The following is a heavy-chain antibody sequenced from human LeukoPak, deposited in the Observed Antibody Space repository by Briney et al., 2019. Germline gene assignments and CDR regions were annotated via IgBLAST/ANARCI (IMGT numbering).Heavy chain of an antibody. Sequence: PGASLRLSCAASGFTFSNYAMSWVRQAPGKGLEWVSAITGSGGNTYYADSVKGRFTSCKDNSKNTVFLQMNSLRAEDTAVYYCAKWEGYDVLTGYYVSDYWGQGTLVTVSS. CDR1: GFTFSNYA. V-gene: IGHV3-23*01. CDR3: AKWEGYDVLTGYYVSDY. D-gene: IGHD3-9*01. CDR2: ITGSGGNT. J-gene: IGHJ4*02.